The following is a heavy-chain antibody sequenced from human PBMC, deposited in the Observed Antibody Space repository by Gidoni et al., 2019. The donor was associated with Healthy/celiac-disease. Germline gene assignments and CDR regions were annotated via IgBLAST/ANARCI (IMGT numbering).Heavy chain of an antibody. J-gene: IGHJ4*02. CDR2: INHSGST. D-gene: IGHD6-13*01. V-gene: IGHV4-34*01. CDR3: ARWYFSYYFDY. Sequence: QVQLQQWGAGLLKPSETLSLTCAVHGGSFSGYYWSWIRQPPGKGLEWIGEINHSGSTNYNPSLKSRVTISVDTSKNQFSLKLSSVTAADTAVYYCARWYFSYYFDYWGQGTLVTVSS. CDR1: GGSFSGYY.